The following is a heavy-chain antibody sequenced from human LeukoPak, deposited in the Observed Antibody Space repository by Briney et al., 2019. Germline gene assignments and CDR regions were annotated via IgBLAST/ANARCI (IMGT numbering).Heavy chain of an antibody. CDR2: IGSSSSTI. CDR3: ARGNVVVPAAIPFDY. V-gene: IGHV3-48*01. Sequence: GGSLRLSCAASGFTFSSYSMNWVRQAPGQGLEWVSYIGSSSSTIYYADSVKGRFTISRDNAKNSLYLQMNSLRAEDTAVYYCARGNVVVPAAIPFDYWGRGTLVTVSS. J-gene: IGHJ4*02. CDR1: GFTFSSYS. D-gene: IGHD2-2*01.